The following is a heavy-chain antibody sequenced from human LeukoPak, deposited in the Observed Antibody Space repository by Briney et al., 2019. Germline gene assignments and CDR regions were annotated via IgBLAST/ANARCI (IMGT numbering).Heavy chain of an antibody. D-gene: IGHD2-15*01. V-gene: IGHV3-23*01. CDR3: AKDWKEVAYCSGGSYYSDY. CDR1: GFTFSSYA. J-gene: IGHJ4*02. CDR2: ISGSGGKT. Sequence: PGGSLTLSCAVSGFTFSSYAMSWIRQAPGKGLEWVSVISGSGGKTFYADSVKGRFTISRDNSKNTLYLQMNSLRDDDTAVYYCAKDWKEVAYCSGGSYYSDYWGQGTLVSVSS.